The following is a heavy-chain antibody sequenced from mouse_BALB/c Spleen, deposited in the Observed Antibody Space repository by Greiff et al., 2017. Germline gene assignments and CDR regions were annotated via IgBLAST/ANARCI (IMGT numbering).Heavy chain of an antibody. V-gene: IGHV7-3*02. CDR2: IRNKANGYTT. CDR3: ARASTAYYFDY. Sequence: EVQRVESGGGLVQPGGSLRLSCATSGFTFTDYCMSWVRQPPGKALEWLGFIRNKANGYTTEYSASVKGRFTISRDNSQSILYLQMNTLRAEDSATYYCARASTAYYFDYWGQGTTLTVSS. D-gene: IGHD1-2*01. J-gene: IGHJ2*01. CDR1: GFTFTDYC.